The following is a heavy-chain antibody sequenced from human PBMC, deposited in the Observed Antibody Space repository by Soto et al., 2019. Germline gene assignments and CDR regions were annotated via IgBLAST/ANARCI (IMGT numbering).Heavy chain of an antibody. Sequence: SETLSLTCTVSGGSISSYYWSWIRQPPGKGLEWIGYIYYSGSTNYNPSLKSRVTISVDTSKNQFSLKLSSVTAADTAVYYCTSLNGDYVFDYWGQGTLVTVSS. J-gene: IGHJ4*02. CDR1: GGSISSYY. V-gene: IGHV4-59*08. CDR2: IYYSGST. D-gene: IGHD4-17*01. CDR3: TSLNGDYVFDY.